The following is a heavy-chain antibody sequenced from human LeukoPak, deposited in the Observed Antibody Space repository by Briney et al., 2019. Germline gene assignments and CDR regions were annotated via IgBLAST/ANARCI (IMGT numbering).Heavy chain of an antibody. D-gene: IGHD3-9*01. J-gene: IGHJ4*02. CDR2: ITSSRSNI. V-gene: IGHV3-21*01. CDR3: ARDLAYYDILTGSDY. CDR1: GFTFSSYS. Sequence: GGSLRLSCAASGFTFSSYSMNWVRQAPGKGLEWVAFITSSRSNIYYADPVKGRFTISRDNAKNSLYLQMNSLRAEDTAVYYCARDLAYYDILTGSDYWGQGTLVTVSS.